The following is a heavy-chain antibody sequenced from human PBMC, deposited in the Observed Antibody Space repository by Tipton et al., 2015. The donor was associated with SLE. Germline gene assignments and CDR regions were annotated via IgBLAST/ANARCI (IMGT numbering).Heavy chain of an antibody. CDR1: GGSISSYY. CDR3: AGRGYSSSWYYIDY. D-gene: IGHD6-13*01. CDR2: IYTSGST. Sequence: TLSLTCTVSGGSISSYYWSWIRQPPGKGLEWIGYIYTSGSTNYNPSLKSRVTISVDTSKNQFSLKLSSVTAADTAVYYCAGRGYSSSWYYIDYWGQGTLVTVSS. V-gene: IGHV4-4*08. J-gene: IGHJ4*02.